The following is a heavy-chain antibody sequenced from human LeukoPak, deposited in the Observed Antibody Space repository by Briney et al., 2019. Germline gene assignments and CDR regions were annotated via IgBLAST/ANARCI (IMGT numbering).Heavy chain of an antibody. CDR1: GYTFTSYG. CDR2: ISAYNGNT. D-gene: IGHD2-15*01. J-gene: IGHJ4*02. V-gene: IGHV1-18*01. Sequence: ASVKVSCKASGYTFTSYGISWVRQAPGQGLEWMGWISAYNGNTSYAQKLQGRVTMTTDTSTSTAYMELRSLRSDDTAVYYCARTTGGSWDYYFDYWGQGTLVTVSS. CDR3: ARTTGGSWDYYFDY.